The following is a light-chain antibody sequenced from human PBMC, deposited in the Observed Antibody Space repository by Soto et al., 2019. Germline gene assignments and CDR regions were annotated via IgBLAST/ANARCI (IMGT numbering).Light chain of an antibody. Sequence: QSALTQPPSASGSPGQSVTISCTGTSSDVGGYNYVSWYQQHPGKAPELMIYEVNKRPSGVPDRFSGSKSGNTASLTVSGLQAEDEADYYCTSYAGSNNVLFGGGTKLTVL. CDR1: SSDVGGYNY. V-gene: IGLV2-8*01. CDR3: TSYAGSNNVL. CDR2: EVN. J-gene: IGLJ2*01.